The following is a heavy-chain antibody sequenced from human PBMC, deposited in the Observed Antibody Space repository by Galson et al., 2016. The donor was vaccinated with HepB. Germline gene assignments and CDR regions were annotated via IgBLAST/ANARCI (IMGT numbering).Heavy chain of an antibody. CDR1: GFTFSNAW. V-gene: IGHV3-15*07. CDR3: AKDREWHYYDFDY. Sequence: SLRLSCAASGFTFSNAWMNWVRQAPGKGLEWVGRIKSKSHGGTTDYAAPVKGRITISRDDSRNTLFLQMNSLRAEDTAVYYCAKDREWHYYDFDYWGQGTLVTVSS. CDR2: IKSKSHGGTT. J-gene: IGHJ4*02. D-gene: IGHD3-10*01.